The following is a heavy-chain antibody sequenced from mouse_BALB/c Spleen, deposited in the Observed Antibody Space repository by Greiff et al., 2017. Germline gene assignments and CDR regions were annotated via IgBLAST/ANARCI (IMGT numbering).Heavy chain of an antibody. V-gene: IGHV1-67*01. D-gene: IGHD3-2*02. CDR1: SYTFTDYA. Sequence: QVQLKESGPELVRPGVSVKISCKGSSYTFTDYAMHWVKQSHAKSLEWIGVISTYYGNTNYNQKFKGKATMTVDKSSSTAYMELARLTSEDSAVYYCARDSGAMDYWGQGTSVTVSS. J-gene: IGHJ4*01. CDR3: ARDSGAMDY. CDR2: ISTYYGNT.